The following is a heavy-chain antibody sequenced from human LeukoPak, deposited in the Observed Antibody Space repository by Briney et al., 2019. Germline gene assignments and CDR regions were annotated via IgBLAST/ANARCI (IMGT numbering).Heavy chain of an antibody. D-gene: IGHD1-26*01. Sequence: GGSLRLSFAASGFTFSSYMNWVRQAPGKGLEWVSSITRSISYIYYADSVKGRFTISRDSAKNSLYLQINSLRAKDTAVYYCARDPYSGRYGDYYYYYKDVWGKGTMVTISS. J-gene: IGHJ6*03. CDR1: GFTFSSY. CDR3: ARDPYSGRYGDYYYYYKDV. CDR2: ITRSISYI. V-gene: IGHV3-21*01.